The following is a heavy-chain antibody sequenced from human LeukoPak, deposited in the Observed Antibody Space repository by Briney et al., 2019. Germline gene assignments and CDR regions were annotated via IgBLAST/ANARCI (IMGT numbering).Heavy chain of an antibody. J-gene: IGHJ4*02. V-gene: IGHV3-23*01. CDR3: AKGKSYCGGDCYNY. CDR2: ISGSGDST. Sequence: GASLRLSCAASGFTFSSYAMSWVRQAPGKGLEWVSGISGSGDSTYYADSVKGRFTISRDNPKNTLYLQMNSLRAEDTAVYYCAKGKSYCGGDCYNYWGQGTLVTVSS. D-gene: IGHD2-21*02. CDR1: GFTFSSYA.